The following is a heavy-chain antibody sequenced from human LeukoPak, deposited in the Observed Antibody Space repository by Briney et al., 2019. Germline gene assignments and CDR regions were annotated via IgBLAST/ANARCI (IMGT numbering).Heavy chain of an antibody. CDR3: ARGTGAFDI. Sequence: SETLSLTCTVSGGSISSGGYYWSWIRQPPGKGLEWIGYIYHSGSTYYNPSLKSRVTIPVDRSKNQFSLKLSSVTAADTAVYYCARGTGAFDIWGQGTMVTVSS. V-gene: IGHV4-30-2*01. CDR2: IYHSGST. D-gene: IGHD1-1*01. CDR1: GGSISSGGYY. J-gene: IGHJ3*02.